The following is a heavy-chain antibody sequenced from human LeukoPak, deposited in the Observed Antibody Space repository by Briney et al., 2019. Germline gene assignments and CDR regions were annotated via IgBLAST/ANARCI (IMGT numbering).Heavy chain of an antibody. V-gene: IGHV3-11*01. D-gene: IGHD4-17*01. CDR1: GFGFSDYF. CDR2: LIGSGTTK. Sequence: GGCLRLSCAVSGFGFSDYFVTWIRQAPGKGLEWVSYLIGSGTTKYYADSVKGRFTISRDNANNTLYLQLNSLRADDTAVYYCARGARDYDDAFDLWGQGILVTVSS. CDR3: ARGARDYDDAFDL. J-gene: IGHJ3*01.